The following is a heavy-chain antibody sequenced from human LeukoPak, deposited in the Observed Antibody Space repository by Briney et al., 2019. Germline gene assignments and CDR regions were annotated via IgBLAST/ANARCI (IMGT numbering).Heavy chain of an antibody. CDR2: IYTSGTT. CDR1: GGSISSGSSY. Sequence: SETLSLTCTVSGGSISSGSSYWSWIRRPAGKGLECIGHIYTSGTTNYNPSLKSRVTMSIDTSKNQFSLKLSSVTAADTAVYYCARVGCPNGVCQWHFDLWGRGILVTVSS. V-gene: IGHV4-61*09. D-gene: IGHD2-8*01. CDR3: ARVGCPNGVCQWHFDL. J-gene: IGHJ2*01.